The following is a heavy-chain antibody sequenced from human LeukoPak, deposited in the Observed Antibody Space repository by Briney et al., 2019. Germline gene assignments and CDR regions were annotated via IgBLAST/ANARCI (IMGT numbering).Heavy chain of an antibody. CDR1: GFTLSSYS. J-gene: IGHJ4*02. CDR2: ISSSSYSI. CDR3: ATYSGYDRIFDY. D-gene: IGHD5-12*01. Sequence: GGSLRLSCAASGFTLSSYSMNWVRQAPGKGLEWVSSISSSSYSIYYADSVKGRFTISRDNAKNSLFLQMNSLRAEDTAVYYCATYSGYDRIFDYWGQGTLVTVSS. V-gene: IGHV3-21*01.